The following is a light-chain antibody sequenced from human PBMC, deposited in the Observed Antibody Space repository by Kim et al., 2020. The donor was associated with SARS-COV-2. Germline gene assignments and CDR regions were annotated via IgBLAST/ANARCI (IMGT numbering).Light chain of an antibody. Sequence: ALGQTVRNTCQGDSLKSYYATWYQQKPGQAPIVVIHGKNNRPSGIPDRFSGSSSGNTASLTITGTQAGDEADYYCNSRDSNDNVVFGGGTQLTVL. V-gene: IGLV3-19*01. J-gene: IGLJ2*01. CDR3: NSRDSNDNVV. CDR1: SLKSYY. CDR2: GKN.